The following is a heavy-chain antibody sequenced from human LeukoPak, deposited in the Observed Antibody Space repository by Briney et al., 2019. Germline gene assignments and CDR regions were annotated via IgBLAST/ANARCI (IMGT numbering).Heavy chain of an antibody. CDR3: ARALGGWYLID. CDR1: GYTFTGYY. V-gene: IGHV1-2*02. J-gene: IGHJ4*02. Sequence: ASVKVSCKASGYTFTGYYIHWVRQAPGQGLEWMGWINPDSGGTSSAQKFQGRVTMTRDTSINTAYLELSRLRSDDTAVYYCARALGGWYLIDWGQGTLLTVSS. D-gene: IGHD6-19*01. CDR2: INPDSGGT.